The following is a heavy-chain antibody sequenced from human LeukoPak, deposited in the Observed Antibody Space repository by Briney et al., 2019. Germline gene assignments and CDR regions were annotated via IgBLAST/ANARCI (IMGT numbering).Heavy chain of an antibody. CDR3: ARARGYSYGIDAFDI. CDR2: ISYDGSNK. V-gene: IGHV3-30*04. D-gene: IGHD5-18*01. CDR1: GFTFSSYA. J-gene: IGHJ3*02. Sequence: GRSLRLSCAASGFTFSSYAMHWVRQAPGKGLEWVAVISYDGSNKYYADSVKGRFTISRDNSKNTLYLQMNSLRAEDMAVYYCARARGYSYGIDAFDIWGQGTMVTVSS.